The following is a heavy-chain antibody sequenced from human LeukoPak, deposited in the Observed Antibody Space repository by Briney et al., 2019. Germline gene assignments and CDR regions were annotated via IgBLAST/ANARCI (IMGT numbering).Heavy chain of an antibody. CDR1: GYTFTNYG. Sequence: ASVKVSCTASGYTFTNYGISWVRQAPGQGLEWMGWISGYNGNTNYAQKLQGRVTMTTDTSTSTAYMELRSLRSDDTAVYYCARDHPSSSWSYYYYYMDVWGKGTTVTVSS. D-gene: IGHD6-13*01. CDR2: ISGYNGNT. V-gene: IGHV1-18*01. J-gene: IGHJ6*03. CDR3: ARDHPSSSWSYYYYYMDV.